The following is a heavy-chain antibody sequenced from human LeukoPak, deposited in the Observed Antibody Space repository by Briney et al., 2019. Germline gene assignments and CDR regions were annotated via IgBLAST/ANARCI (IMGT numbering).Heavy chain of an antibody. D-gene: IGHD3-16*02. Sequence: GGSLRLSCAASGFTFSSYSMNWVRQAPGKGLEWVSYISSSSGSIYYADSVKGRFTISRDNAKNSLYLQINSLRDEDTAVYYCARDHDYIWGSYRIPLDYWGRGTLVTVSS. J-gene: IGHJ4*02. CDR2: ISSSSGSI. CDR3: ARDHDYIWGSYRIPLDY. V-gene: IGHV3-48*02. CDR1: GFTFSSYS.